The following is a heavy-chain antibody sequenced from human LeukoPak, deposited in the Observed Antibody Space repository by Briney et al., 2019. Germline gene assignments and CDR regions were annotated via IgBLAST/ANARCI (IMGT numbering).Heavy chain of an antibody. D-gene: IGHD4-17*01. CDR1: GFTFDDYG. Sequence: PGGSLRLSCAASGFTFDDYGMSWVRQAPGKGLEWVSGINWNGGSTGYADSVKGRFTISRDNAKNSLYLQMNSLRAEDTALYHCARDRGWTTVTSTFDYWGQGTLVTVSS. V-gene: IGHV3-20*01. CDR3: ARDRGWTTVTSTFDY. J-gene: IGHJ4*02. CDR2: INWNGGST.